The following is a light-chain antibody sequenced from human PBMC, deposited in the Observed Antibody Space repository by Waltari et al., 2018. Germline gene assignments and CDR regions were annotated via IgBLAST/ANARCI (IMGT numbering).Light chain of an antibody. CDR1: SSNIGNYY. V-gene: IGLV1-51*01. CDR2: DNN. J-gene: IGLJ2*01. CDR3: ATWDNSLSDVV. Sequence: QSVLTQPPSVSAAPGQKVTISCSGSSSNIGNYYVSWYHQLQGAAPKLLIYDNNNRPSGIPDRFSASKSGTSATLDITGLQIGDEADYYGATWDNSLSDVVFGGGTKVTVL.